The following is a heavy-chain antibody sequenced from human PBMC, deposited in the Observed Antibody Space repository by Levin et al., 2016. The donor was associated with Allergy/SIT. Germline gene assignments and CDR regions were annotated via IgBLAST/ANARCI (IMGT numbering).Heavy chain of an antibody. J-gene: IGHJ4*02. CDR2: ISSSSSTI. CDR3: ARGGEQLWLLEAVGATTMGY. Sequence: WIRQPPGKGLEWVSYISSSSSTIYYADSVKGRFTISRDNAKNSLYLQMNSLRAEDTAVYYCARGGEQLWLLEAVGATTMGYWGQGTLVTVSS. V-gene: IGHV3-48*01. D-gene: IGHD1-26*01.